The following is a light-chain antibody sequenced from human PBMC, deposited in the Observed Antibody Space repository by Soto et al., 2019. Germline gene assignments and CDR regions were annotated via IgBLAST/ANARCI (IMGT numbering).Light chain of an antibody. CDR2: DAS. J-gene: IGKJ5*01. Sequence: EIVLTQSPATLSLSPGERATLSCRASQSVSSYLAWYQQKPGQAPRLLIYDASNRATGIPARFSGSGSGTDFTLTISSLEPEDFAVYFCQQRGVWPPAFGQGTRLE. CDR3: QQRGVWPPA. CDR1: QSVSSY. V-gene: IGKV3-11*01.